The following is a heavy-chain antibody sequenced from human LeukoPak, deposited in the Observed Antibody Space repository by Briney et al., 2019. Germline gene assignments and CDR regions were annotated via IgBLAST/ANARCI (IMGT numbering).Heavy chain of an antibody. CDR2: ITGSGGST. CDR3: AKAYNWNPDY. Sequence: GESLKISCAASGFTFSNYAMSWVRQAPGKGLEWVSAITGSGGSTYYADSVKGRFTISRDNSKNTLYLQMNSLRAEDTAVYYCAKAYNWNPDYWGQGTLVTVSS. J-gene: IGHJ4*02. CDR1: GFTFSNYA. V-gene: IGHV3-23*01. D-gene: IGHD1-20*01.